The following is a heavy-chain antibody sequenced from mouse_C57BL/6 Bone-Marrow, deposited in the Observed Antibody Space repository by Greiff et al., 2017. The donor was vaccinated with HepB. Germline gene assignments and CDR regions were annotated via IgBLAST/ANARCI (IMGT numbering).Heavy chain of an antibody. CDR1: GYTFTSYW. CDR2: IYPGNSDT. J-gene: IGHJ4*01. D-gene: IGHD2-3*01. V-gene: IGHV1-5*01. CDR3: TRSYDGRSYYAMDY. Sequence: EVQLQQSGTVLARPGASVKMSCKTSGYTFTSYWMHWVKQRPGQGLEWIGAIYPGNSDTSYNQKFKGKAKLTAVTSASTAYMELSSLTNEDSAVYYCTRSYDGRSYYAMDYWGQGTSVTVSS.